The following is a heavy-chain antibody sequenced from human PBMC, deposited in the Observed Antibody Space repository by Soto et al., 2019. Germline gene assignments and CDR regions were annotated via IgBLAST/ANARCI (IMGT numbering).Heavy chain of an antibody. J-gene: IGHJ5*02. CDR3: ARDLYDFWSGYSAAPFDP. Sequence: QVQVVQSGAEVKKPGASVKVSCKASGYTFTSYGISWVRQAPGQGLEWMGWISTYNGNTNYAQKLRGRVTMTTDTSTSTAYMELRSLRSDDTAVYYCARDLYDFWSGYSAAPFDPWGQGTLVTVSS. CDR2: ISTYNGNT. V-gene: IGHV1-18*01. D-gene: IGHD3-3*01. CDR1: GYTFTSYG.